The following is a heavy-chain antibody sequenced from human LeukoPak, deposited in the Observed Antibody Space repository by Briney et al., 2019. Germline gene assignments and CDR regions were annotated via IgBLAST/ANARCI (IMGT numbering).Heavy chain of an antibody. J-gene: IGHJ6*03. CDR1: GYTFTSYG. D-gene: IGHD3-3*01. Sequence: ASVKVSCKASGYTFTSYGISWVRQAPGQGLEWMGWISAYNGNTSYAQKLQGRVTMTTDTSTSTAYMELRSLRSDDTAVYYCARDVSHYYDFWSGWYYYYMDVWGKGTTVTVSS. CDR3: ARDVSHYYDFWSGWYYYYMDV. CDR2: ISAYNGNT. V-gene: IGHV1-18*01.